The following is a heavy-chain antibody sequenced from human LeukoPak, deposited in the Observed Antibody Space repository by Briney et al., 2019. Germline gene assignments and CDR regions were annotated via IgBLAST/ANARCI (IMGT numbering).Heavy chain of an antibody. CDR2: IYSGGST. D-gene: IGHD3-22*01. CDR1: GFTVSSNY. Sequence: SGGSLRLSCAASGFTVSSNYMSWVRQAPGKGLEWVSVIYSGGSTYYADSVKGRFTISRDNSKNTLYLQMNSLRAEDTAVYYCAKDTDSSGYSYYFDYWGQGTLVTVSS. V-gene: IGHV3-53*01. J-gene: IGHJ4*02. CDR3: AKDTDSSGYSYYFDY.